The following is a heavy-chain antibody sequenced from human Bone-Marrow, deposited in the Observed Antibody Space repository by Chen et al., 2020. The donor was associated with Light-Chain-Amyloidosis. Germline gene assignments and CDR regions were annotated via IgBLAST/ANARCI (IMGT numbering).Heavy chain of an antibody. V-gene: IGHV5-51*01. Sequence: QSGPEVKKPGESLKISCKGSGYTFPNYWIGWVRQMPGKGLEWMGVIYPDDSDARYSPSFEGQVTIXADKSXXXXXXXXXXXXXXDTAMYYCARRRDGYNFDYWGQGTLVTVSS. CDR1: GYTFPNYW. CDR2: IYPDDSDA. D-gene: IGHD2-21*01. J-gene: IGHJ4*02. CDR3: ARRRDGYNFDY.